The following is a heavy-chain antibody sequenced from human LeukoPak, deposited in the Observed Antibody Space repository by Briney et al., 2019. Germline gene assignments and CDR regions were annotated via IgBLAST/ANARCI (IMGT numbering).Heavy chain of an antibody. J-gene: IGHJ6*02. CDR3: ARAHFEYSSSVGDYGMDV. CDR1: GFTFSSYD. V-gene: IGHV3-13*01. D-gene: IGHD6-6*01. Sequence: GGSLRLSCAASGFTFSSYDMHWVRQATGKGLEWVSAIGTAGDTYYPGSVKGRFTISRENAKNSLYLQMNSLRAGGTAVYYCARAHFEYSSSVGDYGMDVWGQGTTVTVSS. CDR2: IGTAGDT.